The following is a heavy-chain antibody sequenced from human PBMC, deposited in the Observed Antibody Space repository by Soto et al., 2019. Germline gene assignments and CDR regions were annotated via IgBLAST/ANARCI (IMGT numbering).Heavy chain of an antibody. D-gene: IGHD2-2*01. CDR3: ARGNCSSTSCYAPLDYYYYGMDV. Sequence: ASVKVSCKASGGTFGSYAISWVRQAPGQGLEWMGGIIPIFGTANYAQKFQGRVTITADESTSTAYMELSSLRSEDTAVYYCARGNCSSTSCYAPLDYYYYGMDVWGQGTTVTVSS. CDR2: IIPIFGTA. J-gene: IGHJ6*02. CDR1: GGTFGSYA. V-gene: IGHV1-69*13.